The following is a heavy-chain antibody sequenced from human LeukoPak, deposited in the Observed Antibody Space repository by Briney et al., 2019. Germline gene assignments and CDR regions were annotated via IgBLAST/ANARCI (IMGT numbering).Heavy chain of an antibody. CDR3: ARGSTGTPYYYDSSGFGNDAFDI. D-gene: IGHD3-22*01. CDR2: TSYDGSNK. CDR1: GFTFSRYA. V-gene: IGHV3-30-3*01. J-gene: IGHJ3*02. Sequence: GGSLRLSCAASGFTFSRYAMSWVRQAPGKGLEWVAVTSYDGSNKYYADSVKGRFTISRDNSKNTLYLQMNSLRAEDTAVYYCARGSTGTPYYYDSSGFGNDAFDIWGQGTMVTVSS.